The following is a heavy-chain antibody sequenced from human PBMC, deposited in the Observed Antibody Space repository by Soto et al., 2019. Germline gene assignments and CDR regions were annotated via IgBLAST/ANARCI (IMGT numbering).Heavy chain of an antibody. J-gene: IGHJ4*02. D-gene: IGHD2-15*01. CDR1: GYTFTSYY. CDR2: INPSGGST. CDR3: VSGGYCSGGSCLGDSFDY. V-gene: IGHV1-46*01. Sequence: QVQLVQSGAEVKKPGASVKVSCKASGYTFTSYYMHWVRQAPGQGLEWMGIINPSGGSTSYAQKFQCRVNMTRAPSNSTVYMELSSLRSEDTAVYYCVSGGYCSGGSCLGDSFDYWGQGTLVTVSS.